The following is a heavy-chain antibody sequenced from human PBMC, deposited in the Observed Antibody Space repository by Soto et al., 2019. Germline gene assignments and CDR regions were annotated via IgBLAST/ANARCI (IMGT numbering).Heavy chain of an antibody. Sequence: PGGSLRLSCAASGFTFSSYAMSWVRQAPGKGLEWVSGISDSGGYTYYADSVKGRFTISRDNSKNTLYLQINSLRADDTAVYYCAKGGDRKYYFDYWGQGTLVTVSS. CDR1: GFTFSSYA. D-gene: IGHD3-16*01. CDR2: ISDSGGYT. J-gene: IGHJ4*02. V-gene: IGHV3-23*01. CDR3: AKGGDRKYYFDY.